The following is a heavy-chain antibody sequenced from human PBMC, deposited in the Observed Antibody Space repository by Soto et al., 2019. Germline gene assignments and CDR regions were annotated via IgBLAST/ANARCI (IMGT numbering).Heavy chain of an antibody. CDR1: GFTFSDYA. J-gene: IGHJ4*02. V-gene: IGHV3-33*01. CDR3: TGGRYQVLWGDQ. D-gene: IGHD3-16*01. Sequence: QVQLVESGGGVVQPGRSLRLSCAASGFTFSDYAMHWVRQAPGRGPEWVAVIWYDGSNDHYADSVKGRFTISRDNSKNMLDRQMNDMRGEDTAIYCCTGGRYQVLWGDQWGQRTLGTVSS. CDR2: IWYDGSND.